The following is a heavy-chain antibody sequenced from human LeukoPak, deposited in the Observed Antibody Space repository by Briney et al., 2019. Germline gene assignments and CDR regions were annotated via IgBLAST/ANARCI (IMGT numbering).Heavy chain of an antibody. Sequence: GASVKVSCKASGYTFTNYTMNWVRQAPGQGLEWMGWINTNTGNPTYAQGFTGRFVFSLDTSVSTAYLQISSLKAEDTAVYYCAREGSSRVAAWFDPWGQGTLVTVSS. CDR1: GYTFTNYT. D-gene: IGHD6-13*01. J-gene: IGHJ5*02. CDR3: AREGSSRVAAWFDP. CDR2: INTNTGNP. V-gene: IGHV7-4-1*02.